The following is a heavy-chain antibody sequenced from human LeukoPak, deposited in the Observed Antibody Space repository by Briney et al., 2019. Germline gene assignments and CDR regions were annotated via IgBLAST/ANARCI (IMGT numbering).Heavy chain of an antibody. CDR2: IKDDGSQK. V-gene: IGHV3-7*03. Sequence: GGSLRRSCAASGFTFSDYWLSWVRQAPGKGLEWVANIKDDGSQKNHVDSVKGRFTISRDNARNSLYLQMNSLRAEDTAVYYCAREIRYTASAFDYWGQGTLVTVSS. J-gene: IGHJ4*02. CDR1: GFTFSDYW. D-gene: IGHD2-2*02. CDR3: AREIRYTASAFDY.